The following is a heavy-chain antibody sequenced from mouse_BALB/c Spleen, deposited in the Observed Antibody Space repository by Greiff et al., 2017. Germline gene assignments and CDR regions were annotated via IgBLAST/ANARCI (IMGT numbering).Heavy chain of an antibody. CDR1: GYTFTSYV. CDR3: ARSPYPFYFDY. J-gene: IGHJ2*01. V-gene: IGHV1-14*01. Sequence: QLQESGPELVKPGASVKMSCKASGYTFTSYVMHWVKQKPGQGLEWIGYINPYNDGTKYNEKFKGKATLTSDKSSSTAYMELSSLTSEDSAVYYCARSPYPFYFDYWGQGTTLTVSS. CDR2: INPYNDGT.